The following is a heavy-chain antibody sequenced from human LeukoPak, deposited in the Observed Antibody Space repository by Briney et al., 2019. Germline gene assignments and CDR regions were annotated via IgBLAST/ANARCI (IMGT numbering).Heavy chain of an antibody. CDR1: GGSFSGYY. D-gene: IGHD3-9*01. CDR3: ARGSDYDILTGHAFDI. V-gene: IGHV4-34*01. CDR2: TNHSGST. Sequence: SETLSLTCAVYGGSFSGYYWSWIRQPPGKGLEWIGETNHSGSTNYNPSLKSRVTISVDTSKNQFSLKLSSVTAADTAVYYCARGSDYDILTGHAFDIWGQGTMVTVSS. J-gene: IGHJ3*02.